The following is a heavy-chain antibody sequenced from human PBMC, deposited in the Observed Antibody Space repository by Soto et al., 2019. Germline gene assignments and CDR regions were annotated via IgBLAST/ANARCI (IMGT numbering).Heavy chain of an antibody. CDR1: GFTFSNYA. Sequence: GGSLRLSCVVSGFTFSNYAMNWVRQVPGKGLEWVSGISGSGGSIYYVDSVKGRFTISRDNSKNTLYLQMNSLRAEDTAVYYCAKGGNWGWDYFDYWGQGTLVTVSS. V-gene: IGHV3-23*01. CDR3: AKGGNWGWDYFDY. J-gene: IGHJ4*02. CDR2: ISGSGGSI. D-gene: IGHD7-27*01.